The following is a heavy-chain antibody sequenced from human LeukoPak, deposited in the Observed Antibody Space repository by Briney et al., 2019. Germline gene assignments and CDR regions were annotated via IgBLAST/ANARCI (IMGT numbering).Heavy chain of an antibody. Sequence: GMSLRLSCVASGFTFRSYAMHWVRQTRGKGLEWVAVISYDGSYKEYAGSVKGRFTISRDNSENTLYLQMNSLRPDDTAVYYCAKDGSYSGSYLPDYWGQGTPVTVSS. CDR1: GFTFRSYA. V-gene: IGHV3-30*18. CDR2: ISYDGSYK. J-gene: IGHJ4*02. CDR3: AKDGSYSGSYLPDY. D-gene: IGHD1-26*01.